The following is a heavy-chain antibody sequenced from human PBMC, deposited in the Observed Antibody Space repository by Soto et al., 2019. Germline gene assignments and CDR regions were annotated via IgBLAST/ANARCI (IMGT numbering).Heavy chain of an antibody. CDR2: FTPALGTA. CDR3: AREGGDGYGCEGYWFLDL. Sequence: QAQLVQSGAEMKQPGSSVKVSCKASGGTYSSYPINWVRQAPGHGLEWLGSFTPALGTANYPKKFQDRLTITADTSASTTYVEVRSLRSEDTGRYYCAREGGDGYGCEGYWFLDLWGRGTLVTVSS. CDR1: GGTYSSYP. J-gene: IGHJ2*01. D-gene: IGHD5-12*01. V-gene: IGHV1-69*06.